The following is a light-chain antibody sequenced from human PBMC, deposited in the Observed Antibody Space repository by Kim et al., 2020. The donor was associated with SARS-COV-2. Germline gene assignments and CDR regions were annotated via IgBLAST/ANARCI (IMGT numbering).Light chain of an antibody. V-gene: IGLV1-44*01. CDR2: SND. CDR1: SSKIGSNT. Sequence: GQRVTFPVSGSSSKIGSNTVNWYHQFPGTAPKLLIYSNDQRPSGVPDRFSGSKSGTSASLAISGLQSEDEVDYYCAAWDDSLNGWVFGGGTQLTVL. CDR3: AAWDDSLNGWV. J-gene: IGLJ3*02.